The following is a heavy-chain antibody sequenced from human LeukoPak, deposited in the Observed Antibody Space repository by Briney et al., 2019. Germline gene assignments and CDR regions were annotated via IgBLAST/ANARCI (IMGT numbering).Heavy chain of an antibody. CDR2: IYTSGTT. D-gene: IGHD3-22*01. V-gene: IGHV4-4*07. Sequence: PSETVSLTCTVSGGSISSYFWSWIRQPVGKGLEWIGRIYTSGTTNYNPSLKSRVIMSVDTSKNQFSLKLSSVTAADSAVYYCARDRVDSSGYYYYYGMDVWGQGTTATVSS. CDR1: GGSISSYF. J-gene: IGHJ6*02. CDR3: ARDRVDSSGYYYYYGMDV.